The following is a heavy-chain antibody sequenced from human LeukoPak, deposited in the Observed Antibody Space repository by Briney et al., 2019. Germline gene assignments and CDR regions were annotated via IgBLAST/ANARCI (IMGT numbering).Heavy chain of an antibody. CDR3: ARANYCTDTTCYAYYFDY. CDR1: GFNVISRY. CDR2: INTANDT. D-gene: IGHD2-2*01. Sequence: QTGGSLRLSWAVSGFNVISRYMRWVRQAPGKGLEWVSVINTANDTFYTDSVKGRFTVSRDNSKNTFYLQMNSLRADDTAIYYCARANYCTDTTCYAYYFDYWGQGTLVTVSS. V-gene: IGHV3-53*01. J-gene: IGHJ4*02.